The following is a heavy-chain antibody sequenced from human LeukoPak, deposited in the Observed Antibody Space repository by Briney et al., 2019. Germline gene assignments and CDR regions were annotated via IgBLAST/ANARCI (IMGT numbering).Heavy chain of an antibody. CDR3: ARTPSSGWSYYFDY. Sequence: SETLSLTCTVSGGSISSGDYYWSWIRQPPGKGLEWIGYIYYSGSTYYNPSLKSRVTISVDTSKNQFSLKLSSVTAADTAVYYCARTPSSGWSYYFDYWGQGTLVTVSS. J-gene: IGHJ4*02. CDR1: GGSISSGDYY. CDR2: IYYSGST. D-gene: IGHD6-19*01. V-gene: IGHV4-30-4*08.